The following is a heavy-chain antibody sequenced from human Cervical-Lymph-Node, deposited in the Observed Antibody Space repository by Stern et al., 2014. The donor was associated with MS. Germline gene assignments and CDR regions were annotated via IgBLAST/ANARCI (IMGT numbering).Heavy chain of an antibody. CDR1: GFTFNSYW. Sequence: EVQLEESGGDLVQPGGSLRLSCAASGFTFNSYWMHWVRQAPGKGLEWVANIKQDGSEKHYAASVKGRFTISRDNAKNSLFLQMNSLRVEDTAVYYCARRYMEVWGQGTTVTVSS. V-gene: IGHV3-7*01. CDR3: ARRYMEV. J-gene: IGHJ6*02. CDR2: IKQDGSEK.